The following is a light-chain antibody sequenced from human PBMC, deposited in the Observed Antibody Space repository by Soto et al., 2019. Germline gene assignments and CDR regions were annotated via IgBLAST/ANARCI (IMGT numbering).Light chain of an antibody. CDR3: QQYDNWPLT. J-gene: IGKJ4*01. CDR1: QSLSTN. CDR2: GAS. Sequence: EIVMTQSPATLSVSPGERPTLSCRASQSLSTNLAWYQQKHGQXPRXXIYGASTRATGIPARFSGSGSGTELTITISSLQSEDCEVYDGQQYDNWPLTFGGGTKVDIK. V-gene: IGKV3-15*01.